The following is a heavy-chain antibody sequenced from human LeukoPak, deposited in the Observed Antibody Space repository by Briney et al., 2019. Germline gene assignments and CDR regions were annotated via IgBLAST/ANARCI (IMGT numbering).Heavy chain of an antibody. CDR2: IIPIFGTA. CDR1: GYTFSNFG. D-gene: IGHD3-16*01. Sequence: GASVKVSCKTSGYTFSNFGISWVRQAPGQGLEWMGGIIPIFGTANYAQKFQGRVTITAGESTSTAYMELSSLRSEDTAVYYCARCFGSEYVGVYWGQGTLVTVSS. J-gene: IGHJ4*02. V-gene: IGHV1-69*13. CDR3: ARCFGSEYVGVY.